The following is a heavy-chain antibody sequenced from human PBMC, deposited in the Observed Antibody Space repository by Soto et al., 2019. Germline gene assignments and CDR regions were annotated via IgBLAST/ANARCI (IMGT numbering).Heavy chain of an antibody. CDR2: IKSKKDGGAR. D-gene: IGHD1-1*01. CDR3: VEGWNDF. V-gene: IGHV3-15*01. J-gene: IGHJ4*02. Sequence: EVQVVESGGDLVEPGGSLRLSCETSGFMFSSAWMSWVRQAPGKGLEWVARIKSKKDGGARDYAAPVNGRFSISRDDSKTTEYLQMNSLRVEDTALYYCVEGWNDFWGQRTLVTVSS. CDR1: GFMFSSAW.